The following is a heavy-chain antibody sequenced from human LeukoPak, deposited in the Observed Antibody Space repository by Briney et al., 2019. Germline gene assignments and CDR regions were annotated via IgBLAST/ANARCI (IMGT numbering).Heavy chain of an antibody. Sequence: ASVKVSCKASGHTFTSYDINWVRQATGQGLEWMGWMNPNSGNTGYAQKFQGRVTMTRNTSISTAYMELSSLRSEDTAVYYCARGVTMVRAPGYWFDPWGQGTLVTVSS. CDR1: GHTFTSYD. D-gene: IGHD3-10*01. CDR2: MNPNSGNT. CDR3: ARGVTMVRAPGYWFDP. V-gene: IGHV1-8*01. J-gene: IGHJ5*02.